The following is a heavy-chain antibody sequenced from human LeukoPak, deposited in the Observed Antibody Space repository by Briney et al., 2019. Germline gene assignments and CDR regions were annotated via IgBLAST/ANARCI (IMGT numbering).Heavy chain of an antibody. Sequence: GSSVKVSCKASGYTFTGYYMHWVRQAPGQGLEWMGVIIPIFGSTNYAQKFQGRVTITADESTSTAYMELTSLRSEDRAVYYCARDGFGELKNWFGPWGQGTLVTVSS. CDR2: IIPIFGST. V-gene: IGHV1-69*13. CDR3: ARDGFGELKNWFGP. J-gene: IGHJ5*02. D-gene: IGHD3-10*01. CDR1: GYTFTGYY.